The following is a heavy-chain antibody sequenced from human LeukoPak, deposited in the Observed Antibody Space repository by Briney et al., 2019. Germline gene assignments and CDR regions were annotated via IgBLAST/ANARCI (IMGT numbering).Heavy chain of an antibody. J-gene: IGHJ4*02. Sequence: GGSLRLSCAASGFTFSSYAMNWVRQAPGKGLEWVSLISGNGDSTYYADSVKGRFTFSRDNSKNTLYLQMNSLRVEDTAIYYCAKEWGYSYQRHVNLDYWGQGTLVTVSS. D-gene: IGHD5-24*01. CDR1: GFTFSSYA. CDR3: AKEWGYSYQRHVNLDY. CDR2: ISGNGDST. V-gene: IGHV3-23*01.